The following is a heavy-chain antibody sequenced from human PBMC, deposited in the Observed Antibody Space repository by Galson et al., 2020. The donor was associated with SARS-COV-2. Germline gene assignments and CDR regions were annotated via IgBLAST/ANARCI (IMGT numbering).Heavy chain of an antibody. J-gene: IGHJ6*02. CDR2: ISGGGGST. V-gene: IGHV3-23*01. CDR1: GFTLTSYA. D-gene: IGHD2-2*01. CDR3: ANDYYSTSCCNYFYAVDV. Sequence: GESLKISCAASGFTLTSYAMSWVRQVQGKGLEWVSAISGGGGSTYYADSVKGRFTISRDISKNTLYLEMNSLRLEDSAVYFCANDYYSTSCCNYFYAVDVWGQGTTVTVSS.